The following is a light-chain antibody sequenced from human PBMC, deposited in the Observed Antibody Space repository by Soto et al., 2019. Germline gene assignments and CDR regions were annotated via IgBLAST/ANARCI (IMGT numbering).Light chain of an antibody. CDR3: CSYAGSSTPYV. CDR2: EGS. V-gene: IGLV2-23*01. CDR1: SSDVGSYNL. Sequence: QSALTQPASVSGSPGQSITISCTGTSSDVGSYNLVSWYQQHPGKAPKLMIYEGSKRPSGASNRFSGSKSGNTASLTISGPQAEDEADYYCCSYAGSSTPYVFGTGTKVTVL. J-gene: IGLJ1*01.